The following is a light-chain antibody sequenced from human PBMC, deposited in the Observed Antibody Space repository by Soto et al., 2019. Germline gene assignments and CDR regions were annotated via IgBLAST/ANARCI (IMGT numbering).Light chain of an antibody. J-gene: IGKJ1*01. CDR2: GAS. V-gene: IGKV1-6*01. Sequence: AIQLTQSPSSLSASVGDRVTITCRASQGIAKDLGWYQQKPGKAPRLLIFGASFLQSGVPSRFSGSGSGTDFTLTINGLQPEDFATYDCLQNYDSFRTFGQGTKVEIK. CDR3: LQNYDSFRT. CDR1: QGIAKD.